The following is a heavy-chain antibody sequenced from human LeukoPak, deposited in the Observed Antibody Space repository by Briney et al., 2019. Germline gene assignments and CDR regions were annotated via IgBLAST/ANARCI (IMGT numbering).Heavy chain of an antibody. Sequence: ASVKVSCTASGYTFTSYGISWVRQAPGQGLEWMGWISAYNGNTNYAQKLQGRVTMTTDTSTSTAYMELRSLRSDDTAVYYCATSIVGATSGAFDIWGQGAMVTVSS. J-gene: IGHJ3*02. CDR2: ISAYNGNT. V-gene: IGHV1-18*01. D-gene: IGHD1-26*01. CDR3: ATSIVGATSGAFDI. CDR1: GYTFTSYG.